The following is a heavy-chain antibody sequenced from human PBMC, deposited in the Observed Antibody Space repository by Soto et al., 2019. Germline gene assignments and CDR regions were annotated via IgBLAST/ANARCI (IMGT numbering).Heavy chain of an antibody. J-gene: IGHJ4*02. Sequence: GGSLRLSCAASGFTFSSYGMHWVRQAPGKGLEWVAVIWYDGSNKYYADSVKGRFTISRDNSKNTLYLQMNSLRAEDTAVYYCAREGGYYDSSGYPFDYWGQGTLVPSPQ. CDR3: AREGGYYDSSGYPFDY. V-gene: IGHV3-33*01. CDR2: IWYDGSNK. D-gene: IGHD3-22*01. CDR1: GFTFSSYG.